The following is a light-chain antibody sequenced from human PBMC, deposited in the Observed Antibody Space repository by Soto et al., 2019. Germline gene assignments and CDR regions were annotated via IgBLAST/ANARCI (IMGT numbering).Light chain of an antibody. CDR3: QQYYSYLIT. Sequence: EIVVTQSPGTLSLSQGERATLSCKASQSVSSSYLAWYQQKPGQAPRLLIYGASSRATGIPDRFSGSGSGTDFTLTISCLQSEDFATYYCQQYYSYLITFGQGTRLEIK. V-gene: IGKV3-20*01. J-gene: IGKJ5*01. CDR2: GAS. CDR1: QSVSSSY.